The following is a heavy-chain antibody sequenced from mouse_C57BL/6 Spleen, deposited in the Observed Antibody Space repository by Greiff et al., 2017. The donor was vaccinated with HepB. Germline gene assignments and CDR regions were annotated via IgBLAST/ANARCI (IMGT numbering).Heavy chain of an antibody. CDR3: AGAGGYYYGLGGAMDY. Sequence: QVQLQQSGAELVRPGTSVKVSCKASGYAFTNYLIEWVKQRPGQGLEWIGVINPGSGGTNYNEKFKGKATLTADKSSSTAYMQLSSLTSEDSAVYYCAGAGGYYYGLGGAMDYWGQGTSFTVSS. V-gene: IGHV1-54*01. CDR2: INPGSGGT. J-gene: IGHJ4*01. D-gene: IGHD1-1*01. CDR1: GYAFTNYL.